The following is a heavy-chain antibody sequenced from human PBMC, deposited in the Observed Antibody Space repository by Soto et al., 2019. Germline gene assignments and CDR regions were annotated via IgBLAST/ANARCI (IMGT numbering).Heavy chain of an antibody. CDR1: GDSISDYFY. CDR2: IYTDGTT. J-gene: IGHJ4*02. D-gene: IGHD2-15*01. CDR3: AREVRGGFTGIFDQ. Sequence: ETLSLTCTVSGDSISDYFYWSWIRQPAGKGLEWIGRIYTDGTTKYNPSLKSRVTLSLDKSKNQFSLRLSSVTAAGTAVYYFAREVRGGFTGIFDQWGRGSRVTVS. V-gene: IGHV4-4*07.